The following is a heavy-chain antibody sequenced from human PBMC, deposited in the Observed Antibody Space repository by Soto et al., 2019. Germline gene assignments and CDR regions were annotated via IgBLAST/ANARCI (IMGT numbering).Heavy chain of an antibody. CDR2: MSYAGSKK. CDR1: GFNFSSYG. D-gene: IGHD1-26*01. J-gene: IGHJ4*02. V-gene: IGHV3-30*03. Sequence: QVQLVESGGGVVQPGRSLRLSCAASGFNFSSYGMHWVRQAPGTGLELVALMSYAGSKKYYTDSVKGRFTISRDTSKTTLYLQMNSLRAEDAAVYYCRVGVADWGQGTLVTVSS. CDR3: RVGVAD.